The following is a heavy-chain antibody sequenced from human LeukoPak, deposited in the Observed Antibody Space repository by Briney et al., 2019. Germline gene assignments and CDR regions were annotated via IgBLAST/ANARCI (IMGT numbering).Heavy chain of an antibody. CDR3: ARWGREQLWLSDAFDI. CDR2: IYYSGST. CDR1: GGSISSSSYY. D-gene: IGHD5-18*01. Sequence: SETLSLTCTVSGGSISSSSYYWGWIRQPPGKGLEWIGSIYYSGSTYYNPSLKSRVTISVDTSKNQFSLKLSSVTAADTAVYYCARWGREQLWLSDAFDIWGQGTMVTVPS. V-gene: IGHV4-39*01. J-gene: IGHJ3*02.